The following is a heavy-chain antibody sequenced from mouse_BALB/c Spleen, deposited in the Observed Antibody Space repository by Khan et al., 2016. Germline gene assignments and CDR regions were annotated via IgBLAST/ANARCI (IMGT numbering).Heavy chain of an antibody. D-gene: IGHD1-1*01. CDR2: ILPGSGST. J-gene: IGHJ4*01. Sequence: QVQLKQSGAELMKPGASVKISCKATGYTFSSYWIEWVKQRPGHGLEWIGEILPGSGSTNYNEKFKGKATFTADTSSNPAYMQLSSLTSEDSAVYYCAYGSSYYYAMDYWGQGTSVTVSS. CDR1: GYTFSSYW. V-gene: IGHV1-9*01. CDR3: AYGSSYYYAMDY.